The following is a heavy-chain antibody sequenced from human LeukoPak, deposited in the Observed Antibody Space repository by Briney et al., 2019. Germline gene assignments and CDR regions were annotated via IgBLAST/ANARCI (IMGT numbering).Heavy chain of an antibody. CDR2: IIPIFATA. CDR1: GGTFSSYA. CDR3: ATDGVIAVAGPPLH. Sequence: ASVKVSCKASGGTFSSYAISWVRQAPGQGLEWMGGIIPIFATANYAQKFQGRVTITADESTSTAYMELSSLRSEDTAVYYCATDGVIAVAGPPLHWGQGTLVTVSS. V-gene: IGHV1-69*13. D-gene: IGHD6-19*01. J-gene: IGHJ4*02.